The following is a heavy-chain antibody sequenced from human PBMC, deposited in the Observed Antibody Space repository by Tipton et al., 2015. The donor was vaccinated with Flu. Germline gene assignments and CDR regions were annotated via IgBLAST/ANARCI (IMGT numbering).Heavy chain of an antibody. Sequence: TLSLTCTVSGGSISSYYWSWIRQPPGKGLEWIGYIYYSGSTNYNPSLKSRVTISVDTSKNQFSLKLSSVTAADTAVYYCARAYGDFLYYFDYWGQGTLVTVSS. CDR2: IYYSGST. J-gene: IGHJ4*02. CDR1: GGSISSYY. D-gene: IGHD2-21*02. V-gene: IGHV4-59*01. CDR3: ARAYGDFLYYFDY.